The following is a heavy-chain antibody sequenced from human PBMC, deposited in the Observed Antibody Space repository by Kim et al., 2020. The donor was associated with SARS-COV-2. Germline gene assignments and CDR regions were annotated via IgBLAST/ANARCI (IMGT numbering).Heavy chain of an antibody. CDR1: GFTFSNYW. J-gene: IGHJ4*02. Sequence: GGSLRLSCAASGFTFSNYWMRWVRQAPGKGLEWVANINQDGSDTYLADSVNGRFTISRDSAKNSLYRQMNSLRAEDTAVYYCARDPTAWDHWGQGTLVIVSS. CDR3: ARDPTAWDH. CDR2: INQDGSDT. V-gene: IGHV3-7*01.